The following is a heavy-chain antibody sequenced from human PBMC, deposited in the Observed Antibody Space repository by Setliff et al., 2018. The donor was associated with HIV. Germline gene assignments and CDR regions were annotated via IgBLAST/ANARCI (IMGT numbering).Heavy chain of an antibody. CDR1: GDSITNDDYY. Sequence: SETLSLTCTVSGDSITNDDYYWGWIRQPPGKGLEWIGSIYYSGSTYYNPSLKSRVAISVDTSENQFSLKLNSVTAADTAVYYCARRGRDGVLIVFATGFDPWGQGTLVTVSS. CDR2: IYYSGST. V-gene: IGHV4-39*01. CDR3: ARRGRDGVLIVFATGFDP. J-gene: IGHJ5*02. D-gene: IGHD2-8*01.